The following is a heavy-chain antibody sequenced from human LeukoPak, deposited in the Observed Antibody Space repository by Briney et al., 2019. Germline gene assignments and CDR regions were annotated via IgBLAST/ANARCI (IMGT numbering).Heavy chain of an antibody. J-gene: IGHJ3*02. CDR2: ISSSGSTI. V-gene: IGHV3-48*03. Sequence: GGSLSLSCAASGFTFSSYEMNWVRQAPGKGLEWVSYISSSGSTIYYADSVKGRFTISRDNAKNSLYLQMNSLRAEDTAVYYCARGVPRGLLWFGGPYDAFDIWGQGTMVTVSS. CDR3: ARGVPRGLLWFGGPYDAFDI. D-gene: IGHD3-10*01. CDR1: GFTFSSYE.